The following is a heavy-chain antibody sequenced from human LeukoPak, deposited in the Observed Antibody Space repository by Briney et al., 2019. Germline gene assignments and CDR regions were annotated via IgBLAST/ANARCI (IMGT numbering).Heavy chain of an antibody. CDR1: GYSFTSYW. J-gene: IGHJ4*02. CDR2: IYPGDSDT. Sequence: GESLKISCQGFGYSFTSYWIGWVRQMPGKGLEWMGIIYPGDSDTRYSPSFQGQVTISADKSISTAYLQWSSLKASDTAMYYCARRGIAVAAHPDYWGQGTLVTVSS. D-gene: IGHD6-19*01. CDR3: ARRGIAVAAHPDY. V-gene: IGHV5-51*01.